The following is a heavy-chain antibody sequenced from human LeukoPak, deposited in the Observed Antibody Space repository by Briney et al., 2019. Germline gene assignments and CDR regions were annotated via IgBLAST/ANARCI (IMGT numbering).Heavy chain of an antibody. Sequence: PSETLSLTCTVSGGSISSYYWSWIRQPPGEGLEWIGYTYYSGSTNYNPSLKSRVTTSVDTPKKQFSLKLSSVTAADTAVYYCARMYYYDSSGYYYGVEAFDIWGQGTMVTVSS. J-gene: IGHJ3*02. CDR2: TYYSGST. V-gene: IGHV4-59*01. D-gene: IGHD3-22*01. CDR1: GGSISSYY. CDR3: ARMYYYDSSGYYYGVEAFDI.